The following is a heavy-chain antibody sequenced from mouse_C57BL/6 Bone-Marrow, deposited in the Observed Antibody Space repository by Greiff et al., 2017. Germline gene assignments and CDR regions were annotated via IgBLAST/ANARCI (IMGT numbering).Heavy chain of an antibody. CDR3: ARGGLRRAWFAY. J-gene: IGHJ3*01. V-gene: IGHV5-6*01. CDR2: ISSGGSYT. Sequence: EVQLVEFGGDLVKPGGSLKLSCAASGFTFSSYGMSWVRQTPDKRLEWVATISSGGSYTYYPDSVKGRFTISRDNAKNTLYLQMSSLKSEDTARYYCARGGLRRAWFAYWGQGTLVTVSA. D-gene: IGHD2-2*01. CDR1: GFTFSSYG.